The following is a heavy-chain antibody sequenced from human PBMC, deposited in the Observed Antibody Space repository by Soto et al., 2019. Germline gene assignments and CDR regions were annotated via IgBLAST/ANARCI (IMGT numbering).Heavy chain of an antibody. Sequence: SETLSLTCAVYGGSFSGYFWSWIRQPPGKGLEWIGEINHSGTTNYNPSLKSRVTISVDTSKNQLSLKLSSVTAADTAVYYCARGLAGRSSSWYDYWGQGTLVTVSS. CDR1: GGSFSGYF. V-gene: IGHV4-34*01. D-gene: IGHD6-13*01. J-gene: IGHJ4*02. CDR3: ARGLAGRSSSWYDY. CDR2: INHSGTT.